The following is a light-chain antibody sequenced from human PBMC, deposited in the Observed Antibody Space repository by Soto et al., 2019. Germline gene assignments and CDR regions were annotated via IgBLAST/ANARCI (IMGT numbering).Light chain of an antibody. V-gene: IGKV1-39*01. CDR2: AAS. J-gene: IGKJ2*01. CDR3: QQSYSTPPT. Sequence: DIHMTQSPSSLSASVGDRVTITCRASQSISSYVNWYQQKSGQAPKLLIYAASSLRSGVPSRFSGTGSGTDFTLTIPSLQPEDFASYHCQQSYSTPPTFGQGTKLEIK. CDR1: QSISSY.